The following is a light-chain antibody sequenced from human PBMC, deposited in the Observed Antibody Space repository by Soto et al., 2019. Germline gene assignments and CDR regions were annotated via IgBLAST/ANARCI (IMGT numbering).Light chain of an antibody. J-gene: IGLJ1*01. V-gene: IGLV2-23*01. Sequence: QSALTQPASVSGSPGQSITISCTGTSSDVGSYNLVSWYQQHPGKAPKLMIYEGSKRPSGVSNRFSGSKSGNTASLTISGVQAEDEADYYCCSYSGSSPSYVFGTGTKVTVL. CDR1: SSDVGSYNL. CDR3: CSYSGSSPSYV. CDR2: EGS.